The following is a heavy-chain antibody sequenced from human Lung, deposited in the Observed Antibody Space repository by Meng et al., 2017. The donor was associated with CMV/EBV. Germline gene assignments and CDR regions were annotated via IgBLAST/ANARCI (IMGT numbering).Heavy chain of an antibody. CDR1: GYTFTGYY. CDR2: INPNSGGT. CDR3: ARDGGGLYYFDY. D-gene: IGHD2-15*01. V-gene: IGHV1-2*02. J-gene: IGHJ4*02. Sequence: ASXXVSCKASGYTFTGYYMHWVRQAPGQGLEWMGWINPNSGGTNYAQKFQGRVTMTRDTSISTAYMELSRLRSDDTAVYYCARDGGGLYYFDYWGQGPLVTVSS.